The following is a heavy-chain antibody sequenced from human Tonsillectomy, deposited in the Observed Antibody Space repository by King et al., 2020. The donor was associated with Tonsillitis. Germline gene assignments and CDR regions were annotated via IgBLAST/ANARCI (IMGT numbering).Heavy chain of an antibody. CDR3: ASFDIVGSWFDP. CDR2: IYYSGST. V-gene: IGHV4-31*03. J-gene: IGHJ5*02. Sequence: VQLQESGPGLVKPSQTLSLTCTVSGASISSGGFYCSWIRQNPGKGLEWIGYIYYSGSTDYNPSLKSRVIISVDTSKNQFSLKLSSVTAADTAVYYCASFDIVGSWFDPWGQGTLVTVSS. CDR1: GASISSGGFY. D-gene: IGHD2-15*01.